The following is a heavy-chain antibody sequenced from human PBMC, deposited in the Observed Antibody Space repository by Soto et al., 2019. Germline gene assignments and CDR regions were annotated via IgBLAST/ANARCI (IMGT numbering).Heavy chain of an antibody. Sequence: GGSLRLSCAASGFTFSSYSMNWVRQAPGKGLEWVSYISSSSSTIYYADSVKGRFTISRDNAKNSLYLQMNSLRDEDTAVYYCARDPLTYSSGWEFDYWGQGTLVTVAS. CDR2: ISSSSSTI. D-gene: IGHD6-19*01. CDR1: GFTFSSYS. CDR3: ARDPLTYSSGWEFDY. V-gene: IGHV3-48*02. J-gene: IGHJ4*02.